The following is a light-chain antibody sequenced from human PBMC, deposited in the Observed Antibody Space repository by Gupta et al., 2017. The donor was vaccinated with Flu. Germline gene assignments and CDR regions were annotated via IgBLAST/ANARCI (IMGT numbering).Light chain of an antibody. CDR2: AAS. Sequence: DIQMTQSPSSLSASVGDRVTISCRASQGISNYLAWYQQRPGKVPRLLIYAASTLQSGVPSRFSGSGSATXFTLTIXILHPEDVATYCCQGKNRAPLTFGXGTKVEIK. V-gene: IGKV1-27*01. CDR3: QGKNRAPLT. J-gene: IGKJ4*01. CDR1: QGISNY.